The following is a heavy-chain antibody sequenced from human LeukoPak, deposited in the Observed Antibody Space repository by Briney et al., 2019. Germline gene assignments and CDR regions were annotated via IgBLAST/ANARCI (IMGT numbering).Heavy chain of an antibody. CDR3: AKDAAGDTFFDH. Sequence: PGGSLRLSCAASGFTFSRYGMHWVRQAPGKGLEWVAFMRSDESNTHYADSVKGRFTISRDNSKNTLYLQMSRLRGEDTAIYYCAKDAAGDTFFDHWGQGTLVTVSS. J-gene: IGHJ4*02. D-gene: IGHD3-16*01. CDR2: MRSDESNT. V-gene: IGHV3-30*02. CDR1: GFTFSRYG.